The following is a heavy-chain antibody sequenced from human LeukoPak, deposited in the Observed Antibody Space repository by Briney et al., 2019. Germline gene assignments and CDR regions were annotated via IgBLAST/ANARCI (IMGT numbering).Heavy chain of an antibody. J-gene: IGHJ4*02. CDR1: GFTFSSYE. CDR2: ISSSGSTI. V-gene: IGHV3-48*03. Sequence: GGSLRLSCAASGFTFSSYEMNWARQAPGKGLEWVSYISSSGSTIYYADSVKGRFTISRDNAKNSLYLQMNSLRAEDTAVYYCARGRYDFWSGYYTFDYWGQGTLVTVSS. D-gene: IGHD3-3*01. CDR3: ARGRYDFWSGYYTFDY.